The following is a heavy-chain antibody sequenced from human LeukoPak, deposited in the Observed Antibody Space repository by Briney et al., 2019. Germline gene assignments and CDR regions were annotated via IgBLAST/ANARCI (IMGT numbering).Heavy chain of an antibody. D-gene: IGHD2-21*02. CDR2: IGTAGDT. CDR1: GLTFSSYD. V-gene: IGHV3-13*01. J-gene: IGHJ4*02. CDR3: ARGAYCGGDCYPPYHFDY. Sequence: PGGSLRLSCAASGLTFSSYDMHWARQATGKGLEWVSAIGTAGDTYYPGSVKGRFTISRENAKNSLYLQMNSLRAGDTAVYYCARGAYCGGDCYPPYHFDYWGQGTLVTVSS.